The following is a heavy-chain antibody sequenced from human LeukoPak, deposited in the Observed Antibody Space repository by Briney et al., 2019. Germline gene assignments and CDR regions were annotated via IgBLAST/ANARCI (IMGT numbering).Heavy chain of an antibody. CDR1: GGSFSGYY. Sequence: ASETLSLTCAVYGGSFSGYYWSWIRQPPGKGLEWIGEINHSGSTNYNPSLKSRVTISVDTSKNQFSLKLSSVTAADTAVYYCARGGGIAAAEDYWGQGTTVTVSS. CDR2: INHSGST. CDR3: ARGGGIAAAEDY. V-gene: IGHV4-34*01. J-gene: IGHJ4*03. D-gene: IGHD6-13*01.